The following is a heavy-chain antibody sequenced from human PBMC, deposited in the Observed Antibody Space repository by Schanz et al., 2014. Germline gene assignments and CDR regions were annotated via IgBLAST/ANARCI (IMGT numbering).Heavy chain of an antibody. Sequence: EVQLVESGGGLAKPGGSLRLSCTASRIIFGTYSMNWLRQTPKGLEWGSSINSRSNFIYYADWVKGRFTIPRDNAKNTLYHKMNSLRAEDTAVYYCAGAVATIRADSFDIWGQGTMVAVSS. V-gene: IGHV3-21*01. J-gene: IGHJ3*02. CDR3: AGAVATIRADSFDI. CDR2: INSRSNFI. CDR1: RIIFGTYS. D-gene: IGHD5-12*01.